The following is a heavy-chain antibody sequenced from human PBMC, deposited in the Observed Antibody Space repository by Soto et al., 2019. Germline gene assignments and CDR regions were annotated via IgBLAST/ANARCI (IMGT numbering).Heavy chain of an antibody. V-gene: IGHV1-3*01. J-gene: IGHJ4*02. CDR2: INAGNGNT. D-gene: IGHD6-13*01. CDR1: GYTFTSYA. Sequence: GASVKVSCKASGYTFTSYAMHWVRQAPGQRLEWMGRINAGNGNTKYSQKFQGRVTMTRDTSASTAYMELSSLRSEDTAVYYCARLVGQQGYYFDYWGQGTLVTLSS. CDR3: ARLVGQQGYYFDY.